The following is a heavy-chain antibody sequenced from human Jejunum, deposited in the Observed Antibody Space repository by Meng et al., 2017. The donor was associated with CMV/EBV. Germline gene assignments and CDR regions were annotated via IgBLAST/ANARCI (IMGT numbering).Heavy chain of an antibody. Sequence: VSVGSIGNCCWGWVRQPQGQGLRWIGYFSYRGGANYISSLKSRVTISVDTSKNQFSLKLNSMTAADTAVYYCARVESARRFFDSWGQGMLVTVSS. J-gene: IGHJ4*02. D-gene: IGHD3-3*01. CDR2: FSYRGGA. V-gene: IGHV4-59*01. CDR3: ARVESARRFFDS. CDR1: VGSIGNCC.